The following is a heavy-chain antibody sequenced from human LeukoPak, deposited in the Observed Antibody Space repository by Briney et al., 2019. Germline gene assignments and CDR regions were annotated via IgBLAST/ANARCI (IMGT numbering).Heavy chain of an antibody. CDR3: ASAYYHYYFDY. V-gene: IGHV3-9*01. CDR1: GFTFDDYA. J-gene: IGHJ4*02. CDR2: ISWNSGSM. Sequence: PGGSLRLSCAASGFTFDDYAMHWVRQAPGKGLEWVSGISWNSGSMGYADSVKGRFTVSRDNAKNTLYLQMNSLRAEDSAVYYCASAYYHYYFDYWGQGTLVTVSS. D-gene: IGHD3-22*01.